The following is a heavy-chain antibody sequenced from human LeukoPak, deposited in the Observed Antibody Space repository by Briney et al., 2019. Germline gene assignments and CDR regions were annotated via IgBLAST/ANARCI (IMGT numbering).Heavy chain of an antibody. CDR3: AKVAKYYYGSETYNVFEH. J-gene: IGHJ6*01. CDR2: INQDGTEK. CDR1: GYTFSVYS. V-gene: IGHV3-7*01. D-gene: IGHD3-10*01. Sequence: GGSLRHSCAASGYTFSVYSMNWVRQAPGQGLEWVANINQDGTEKDYVDSVKGRFNIARDNAKNSLNLQMNSLRVEDAPIYYFAKVAKYYYGSETYNVFEHWGQGSPVTAS.